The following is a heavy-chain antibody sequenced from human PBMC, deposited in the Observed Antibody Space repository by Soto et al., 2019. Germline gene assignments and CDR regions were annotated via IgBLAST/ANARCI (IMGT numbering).Heavy chain of an antibody. D-gene: IGHD6-19*01. CDR1: GYTFTSYA. CDR3: ARSPGIAVADY. V-gene: IGHV1-3*05. J-gene: IGHJ4*02. Sequence: QVQLVQSGAEEKKPGASVKVSCKASGYTFTSYAMHWVRQAPGQRLEWMGWINAGNGNTKYSQKFQGRVTITRDTSTSTADMELSSLKSEDTAVYYFARSPGIAVADYWGQGTLVTVSS. CDR2: INAGNGNT.